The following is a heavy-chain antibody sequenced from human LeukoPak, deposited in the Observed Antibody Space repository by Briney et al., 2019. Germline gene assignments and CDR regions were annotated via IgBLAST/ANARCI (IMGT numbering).Heavy chain of an antibody. CDR1: GGSISSYY. CDR2: IYYSGST. Sequence: SETLSLTCTVSGGSISSYYWSWIRQPPGKGLEWIGYIYYSGSTNYNPSLKSRVTISVDTSKNQFSLKLSSVTAADTAVYYCTRVPRRRGKDSSGYIGGYYYYYMDVWGKGTTVTISS. J-gene: IGHJ6*03. V-gene: IGHV4-59*01. D-gene: IGHD3-22*01. CDR3: TRVPRRRGKDSSGYIGGYYYYYMDV.